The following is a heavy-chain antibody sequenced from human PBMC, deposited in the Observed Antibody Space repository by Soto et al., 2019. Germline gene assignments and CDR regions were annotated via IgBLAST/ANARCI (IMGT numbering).Heavy chain of an antibody. V-gene: IGHV4-59*01. CDR2: IYYSGST. CDR3: ARATTVTTYYFDC. D-gene: IGHD4-4*01. Sequence: SETLSLTCTVSGGSISSYYWSWIRQPPGKGLEWIGYIYYSGSTNYNPSLKSRVTISVDTSKNQFSLKLSSVTAADTAVYYCARATTVTTYYFDCWGQGTLVTVSS. CDR1: GGSISSYY. J-gene: IGHJ4*02.